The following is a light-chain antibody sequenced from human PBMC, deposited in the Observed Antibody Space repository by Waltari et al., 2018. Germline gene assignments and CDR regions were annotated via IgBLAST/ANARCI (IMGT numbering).Light chain of an antibody. CDR3: QQYNNWPLT. Sequence: EIVMTQSPATLSVSPGERATLSCRASQSVNSNLTWYQQKLGQAPRLLIYGASTRATDIPARFSGSGSGTEFTLTISSLQSEDFAVYHCQQYNNWPLTFGGGTKVEIK. V-gene: IGKV3-15*01. J-gene: IGKJ4*01. CDR2: GAS. CDR1: QSVNSN.